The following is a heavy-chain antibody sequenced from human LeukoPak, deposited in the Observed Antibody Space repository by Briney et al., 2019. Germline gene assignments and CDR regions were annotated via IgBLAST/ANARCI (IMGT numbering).Heavy chain of an antibody. CDR2: FDPEDGET. CDR3: ATVTYYYGSVNWFDP. V-gene: IGHV1-24*01. J-gene: IGHJ5*02. CDR1: GYTLNEVS. Sequence: ASVKVSCKVSGYTLNEVSMHWVRQAPGKGLEWMGGFDPEDGETIYAQKFQGRVTMTEDTSTDTAYMELSSLRSEDTAVYYCATVTYYYGSVNWFDPWGQGTLVTVSS. D-gene: IGHD3-10*01.